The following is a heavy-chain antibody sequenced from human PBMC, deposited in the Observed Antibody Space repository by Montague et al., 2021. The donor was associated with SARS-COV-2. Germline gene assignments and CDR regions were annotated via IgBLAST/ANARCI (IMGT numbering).Heavy chain of an antibody. CDR2: IYSGGSST. Sequence: SLRLSCAASGFTFSNYAMSWVRQAPGKGLEWVSVIYSGGSSTYYADSXXGRFTISRDNSKNTLYLQMNSLRAEDTAVYYCAKDPHYDVWSGYYFDDWGQGTLVTVSS. V-gene: IGHV3-23*03. CDR3: AKDPHYDVWSGYYFDD. J-gene: IGHJ4*02. CDR1: GFTFSNYA. D-gene: IGHD3-3*01.